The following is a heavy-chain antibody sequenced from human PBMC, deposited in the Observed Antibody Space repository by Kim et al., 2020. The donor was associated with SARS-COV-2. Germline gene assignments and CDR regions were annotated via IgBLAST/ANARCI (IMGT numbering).Heavy chain of an antibody. Sequence: GGSLRLSCAASGFTFSSYGMHWVRQAPGKGLEWVAVICDDGSNKYYADSVKGRFTISRDNSKNTLYLQMNSLRAEDTAVYYCAKGPFYDFWSGHGFWYYYYGMDVWGQGTRVPVSS. D-gene: IGHD3-3*01. CDR3: AKGPFYDFWSGHGFWYYYYGMDV. CDR2: ICDDGSNK. CDR1: GFTFSSYG. V-gene: IGHV3-33*06. J-gene: IGHJ6*02.